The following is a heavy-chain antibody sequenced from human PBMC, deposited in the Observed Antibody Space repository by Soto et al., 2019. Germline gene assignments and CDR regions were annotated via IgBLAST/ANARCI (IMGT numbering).Heavy chain of an antibody. D-gene: IGHD2-2*01. CDR2: INHSGST. J-gene: IGHJ6*02. CDR1: GGSFSGYY. V-gene: IGHV4-34*01. Sequence: SETLSLTCAVYGGSFSGYYWSWIRQPPGKGLEWIGEINHSGSTNYNPSLKSRVTISVDTSKNQFSLKLSSVAAADTAVYYCARGRKRTYADLVPAATGHRPGYYYYGMDVWGQGTTVTVSS. CDR3: ARGRKRTYADLVPAATGHRPGYYYYGMDV.